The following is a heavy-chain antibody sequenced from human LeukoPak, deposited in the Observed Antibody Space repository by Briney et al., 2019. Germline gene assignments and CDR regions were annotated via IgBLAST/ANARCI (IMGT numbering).Heavy chain of an antibody. CDR1: GGSIGSRYHY. V-gene: IGHV4-39*07. CDR2: IEYSGST. J-gene: IGHJ3*02. CDR3: ARRLAYCGGDCYSPSDAFDI. D-gene: IGHD2-21*02. Sequence: SETLSLTCSVSGGSIGSRYHYWGWIRQPPGKGLEWIGSIEYSGSTYYNPPLKSRVTISVDTSKNQFSLKLSSVTAADTAVYYCARRLAYCGGDCYSPSDAFDIWGQGTMVTVSS.